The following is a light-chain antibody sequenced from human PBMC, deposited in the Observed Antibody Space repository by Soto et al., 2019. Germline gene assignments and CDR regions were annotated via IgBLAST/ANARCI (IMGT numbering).Light chain of an antibody. CDR3: RAYTARSTLG. CDR2: EVR. CDR1: MRDVGAYNL. J-gene: IGLJ3*02. Sequence: QAVVTQPASVSGSAGQSITISCSGTMRDVGAYNLVSWYQQHPGTAPKLIIYEVRNRPSGISSRFSGSRSGNTASLTISGLQSEDEGDYYCRAYTARSTLGFGGGTKLTVL. V-gene: IGLV2-14*01.